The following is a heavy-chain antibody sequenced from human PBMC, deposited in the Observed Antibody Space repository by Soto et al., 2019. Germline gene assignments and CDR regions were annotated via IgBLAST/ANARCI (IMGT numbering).Heavy chain of an antibody. Sequence: QVQLQESGPGLVKPSETLSLSCTVSGGSISSYYWSWFRQSPGKRMEWIGYVHHSWGSSYNPSLQSRVATSLDTSKSQFSLKVASVTATDTAVYYCARQGFGPLHGLVDVWGQGTTVTVSS. V-gene: IGHV4-59*08. J-gene: IGHJ6*02. CDR3: ARQGFGPLHGLVDV. D-gene: IGHD3-10*01. CDR2: VHHSWGS. CDR1: GGSISSYY.